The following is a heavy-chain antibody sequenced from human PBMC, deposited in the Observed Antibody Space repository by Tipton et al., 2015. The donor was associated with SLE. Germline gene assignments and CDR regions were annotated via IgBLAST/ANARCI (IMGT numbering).Heavy chain of an antibody. CDR3: ARGGYTYGHTLFDY. Sequence: TLSLTCTVSCGSISSSYYWGWFRQSPWKVLEYLWLIYSSRITNYNPSLKSRVTMSVDTSTTQFSLKLTSVTAADTAIYYCARGGYTYGHTLFDYWGQGTLVTVSS. J-gene: IGHJ4*02. V-gene: IGHV4-61*05. D-gene: IGHD5-18*01. CDR1: CGSISSSYY. CDR2: IYSSRIT.